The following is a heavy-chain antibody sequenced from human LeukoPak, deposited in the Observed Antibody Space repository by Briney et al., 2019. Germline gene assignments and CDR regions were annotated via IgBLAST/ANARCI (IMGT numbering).Heavy chain of an antibody. Sequence: GESLKISCKGSGHSFTTYWIGWVRQMPGKGLEWMGIIYPGDSDTRYSPSFQGQVTISADKSTSTAYLQWSSLKASDTAMYYCTRGGYCSSTSCPYYYYGMDVWGQGTTVTVSS. D-gene: IGHD2-2*01. J-gene: IGHJ6*02. V-gene: IGHV5-51*01. CDR3: TRGGYCSSTSCPYYYYGMDV. CDR2: IYPGDSDT. CDR1: GHSFTTYW.